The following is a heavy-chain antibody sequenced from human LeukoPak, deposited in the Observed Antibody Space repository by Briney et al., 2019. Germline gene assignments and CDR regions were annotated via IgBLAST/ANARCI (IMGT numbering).Heavy chain of an antibody. CDR3: ARGGVVAATRRWYYFDY. V-gene: IGHV1-46*01. D-gene: IGHD2-15*01. CDR1: GYTFTSYY. J-gene: IGHJ4*02. CDR2: INPSGGST. Sequence: ASVKVSCKASGYTFTSYYMHWVRQAPGQGLEWMGIINPSGGSTSYAQKFQGRVTMTRDTSTSTVYMGLSSLRSEDTAVYYCARGGVVAATRRWYYFDYWGQGTLVTVSS.